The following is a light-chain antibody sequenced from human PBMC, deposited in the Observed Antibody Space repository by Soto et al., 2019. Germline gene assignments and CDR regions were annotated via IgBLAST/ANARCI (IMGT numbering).Light chain of an antibody. V-gene: IGLV2-23*02. CDR1: SSDVGSYTL. CDR3: CSYAGLTTFEV. CDR2: EVS. J-gene: IGLJ1*01. Sequence: QSVLTQPASVSGSPGQSITISCTGTSSDVGSYTLVSWYQQHPGRAPKLMIYEVSKRPSGVSDCFSASKSGNTASLTISGLQAEDEADYYCCSYAGLTTFEVFGTGTKVTVL.